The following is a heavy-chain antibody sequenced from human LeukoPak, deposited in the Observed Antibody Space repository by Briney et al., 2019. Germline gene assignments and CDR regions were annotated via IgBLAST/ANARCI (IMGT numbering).Heavy chain of an antibody. Sequence: SETMSHTCTVSGGSVSSGNYYWSWIRQPPGKGLEWIGYIYYGGGTNYNPSLKSRVTISLDTSKNQFSLKMRSATAADTAVYYCARYYIGYCATTYCYIGGFDPWGQGTLVTVSA. CDR3: ARYYIGYCATTYCYIGGFDP. J-gene: IGHJ5*02. V-gene: IGHV4-61*01. D-gene: IGHD2-2*02. CDR1: GGSVSSGNYY. CDR2: IYYGGGT.